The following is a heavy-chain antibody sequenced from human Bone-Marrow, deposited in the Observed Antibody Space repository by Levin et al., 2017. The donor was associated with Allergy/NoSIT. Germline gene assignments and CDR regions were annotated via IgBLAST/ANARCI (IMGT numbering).Heavy chain of an antibody. D-gene: IGHD4-17*01. Sequence: SETLSLTCTVSGGSISSGGFYWSWVRQHPGKGLEWIVNIYYSGHTYYSPSLQSRITISVDTSKNQFPLNLNSVTAADTAVYFCARGDYGYYPFAFDIWGQGTLLTVSS. CDR2: IYYSGHT. CDR1: GGSISSGGFY. J-gene: IGHJ3*02. V-gene: IGHV4-31*03. CDR3: ARGDYGYYPFAFDI.